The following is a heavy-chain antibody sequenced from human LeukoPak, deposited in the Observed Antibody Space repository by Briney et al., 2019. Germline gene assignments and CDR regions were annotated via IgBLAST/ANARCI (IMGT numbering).Heavy chain of an antibody. CDR2: INWNGGNT. D-gene: IGHD2-15*01. Sequence: GRSLRLSCPASGFTLDDYGMSWVRQAPGKGLEWVFGINWNGGNTVYADSVKGRFTISRDNAKNSLYLQMNSLRAEDTALYYCARATYCSVGACYFDYWGQGTLVTVSS. J-gene: IGHJ4*02. V-gene: IGHV3-20*04. CDR3: ARATYCSVGACYFDY. CDR1: GFTLDDYG.